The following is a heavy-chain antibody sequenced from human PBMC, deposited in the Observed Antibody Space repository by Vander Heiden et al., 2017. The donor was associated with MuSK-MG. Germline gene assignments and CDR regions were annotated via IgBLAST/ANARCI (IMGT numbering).Heavy chain of an antibody. Sequence: QVQLVQSGAEVKKPGSSVKVSCKASGGTFSSYAISWVRQGPGKGLEWMGGIIPIFGPANYAQKFQGRVTITADKSTSTAYMELSSLRSEDTAGYYCAREGWNDGSFDYWGQGTLGTVAS. D-gene: IGHD1-1*01. CDR2: IIPIFGPA. V-gene: IGHV1-69*06. J-gene: IGHJ4*02. CDR1: GGTFSSYA. CDR3: AREGWNDGSFDY.